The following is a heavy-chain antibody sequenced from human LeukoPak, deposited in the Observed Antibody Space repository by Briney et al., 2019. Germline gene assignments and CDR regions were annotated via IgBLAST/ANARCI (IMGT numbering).Heavy chain of an antibody. CDR2: ISSSSSTI. CDR3: ARGPGGRSGYYPLEDYYYYYYMDV. J-gene: IGHJ6*03. Sequence: GGSLRLSCAASGFTFSSYSMNWVRQAPGKGLEWVSYISSSSSTIYYADSVKGRFTISRDNAKNSLYLQMNSLRAEDTAVYYCARGPGGRSGYYPLEDYYYYYYMDVWGKGTTVTVSS. D-gene: IGHD3-22*01. CDR1: GFTFSSYS. V-gene: IGHV3-48*01.